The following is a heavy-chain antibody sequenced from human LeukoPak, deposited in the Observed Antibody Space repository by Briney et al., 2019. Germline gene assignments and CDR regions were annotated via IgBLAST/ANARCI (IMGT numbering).Heavy chain of an antibody. CDR2: FYNSGST. J-gene: IGHJ4*02. CDR1: GGSISSYY. CDR3: ASTTRWLAMEY. V-gene: IGHV4-59*08. Sequence: SETLSLTCTVSGGSISSYYWSWIRQPPGKGLEWIGSFYNSGSTRYNPSLTGRVTISVDTSKNQFSLKVTSVTAADTAVYYCASTTRWLAMEYWGQGNLVTVSS. D-gene: IGHD6-19*01.